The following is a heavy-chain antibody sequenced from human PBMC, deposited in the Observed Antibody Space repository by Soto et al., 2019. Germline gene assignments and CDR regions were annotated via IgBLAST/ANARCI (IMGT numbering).Heavy chain of an antibody. Sequence: QVQLVQSGAEVKKPGSSVKVSCKASGGTFSSYAISWVRQAPGQGLEWMGGIIPIFGTANYAQKFQGRVTITADKSTSTAYMELSSLRSEDTAVYYCARESSEYSSSSRDYYYGMDVWCQGTTVTVSS. J-gene: IGHJ6*02. CDR2: IIPIFGTA. CDR1: GGTFSSYA. V-gene: IGHV1-69*06. CDR3: ARESSEYSSSSRDYYYGMDV. D-gene: IGHD6-6*01.